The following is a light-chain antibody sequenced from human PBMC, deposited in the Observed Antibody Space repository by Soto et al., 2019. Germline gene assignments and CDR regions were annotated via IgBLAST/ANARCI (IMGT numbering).Light chain of an antibody. Sequence: DIQMTQSPSTLPASVGDRVTITCRASQSISNWLAWYQQKPGKAPKLLIYDVSNLESGVPSRFSGGGSGTEFTLTISSLQPDDVATYYCQQYNTFWTFGQGTKVDIK. CDR1: QSISNW. CDR2: DVS. CDR3: QQYNTFWT. J-gene: IGKJ1*01. V-gene: IGKV1-5*01.